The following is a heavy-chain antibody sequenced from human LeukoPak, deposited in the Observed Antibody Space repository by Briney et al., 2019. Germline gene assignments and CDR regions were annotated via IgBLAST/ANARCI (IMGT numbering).Heavy chain of an antibody. V-gene: IGHV1-18*01. D-gene: IGHD3-22*01. J-gene: IGHJ3*02. CDR1: GYTFTSYG. Sequence: ASVKVSCKASGYTFTSYGISWVRQAPGQGLEWMGWISAYNGNTNYAQKLQGRVTMTTDTSTSTAYMELRSLRSEDTAVYYCARSIYILGDSSVAAFDIWGQGTMVTVSS. CDR3: ARSIYILGDSSVAAFDI. CDR2: ISAYNGNT.